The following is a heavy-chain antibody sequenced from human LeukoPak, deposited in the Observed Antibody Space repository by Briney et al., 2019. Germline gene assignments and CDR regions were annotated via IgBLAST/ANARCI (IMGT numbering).Heavy chain of an antibody. D-gene: IGHD1-1*01. CDR1: GVTFSSYA. CDR2: ISYDGSNK. J-gene: IGHJ5*02. V-gene: IGHV3-30*04. CDR3: ARALEDPGP. Sequence: PGGSLRLSCAASGVTFSSYAMHWVRQAPGKGLEWVAVISYDGSNKYYADSVKGRFTISRDNSKNTLYLQMNSLRAEDTAVYYCARALEDPGPWGQGTLVTVSS.